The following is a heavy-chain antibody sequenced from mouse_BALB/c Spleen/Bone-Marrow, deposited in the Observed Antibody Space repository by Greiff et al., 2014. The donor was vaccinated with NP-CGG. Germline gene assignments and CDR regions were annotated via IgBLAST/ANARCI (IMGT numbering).Heavy chain of an antibody. J-gene: IGHJ2*01. CDR2: IWAGGST. D-gene: IGHD2-10*01. Sequence: VQGVESGPGLVAPSQSLSIICIVSGFSLTSYGVYWVRQPPGKGLEWLGVIWAGGSTNYNSALMSRLSISKDNSKSQVFLKMNSLQTDDTAMYYCARASTYYGNYFDYWGQGTTLTVSS. CDR3: ARASTYYGNYFDY. V-gene: IGHV2-9*02. CDR1: GFSLTSYG.